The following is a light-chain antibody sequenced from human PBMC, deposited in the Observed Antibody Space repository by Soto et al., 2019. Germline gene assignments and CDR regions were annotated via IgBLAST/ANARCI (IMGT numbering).Light chain of an antibody. Sequence: QSVLTQPASVSGSPGQSITISCTGTSSDVGGYNYVSWYQQNPGKAPKLMIYEVSNRPSGVSNRFSGSKSGNMASLTISGLQAEDEAYYYCSSYTINRTYVFGTGTKVTVL. J-gene: IGLJ1*01. CDR1: SSDVGGYNY. V-gene: IGLV2-14*01. CDR2: EVS. CDR3: SSYTINRTYV.